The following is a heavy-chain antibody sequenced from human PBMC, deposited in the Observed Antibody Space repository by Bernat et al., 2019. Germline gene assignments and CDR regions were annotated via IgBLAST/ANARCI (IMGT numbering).Heavy chain of an antibody. D-gene: IGHD2-15*01. CDR3: ASLAALSGFGAFDI. CDR2: IYSGVTT. Sequence: EVQLVETGGGLIQPGGSLRLSCAASWFTVSSNYMSWVRQAPGKGLEWVSVIYSGVTTYYADSVKGRFTISRDSSKNILYLQMNSLRAEDTAVYDCASLAALSGFGAFDIWGQGTMVTVSS. CDR1: WFTVSSNY. J-gene: IGHJ3*02. V-gene: IGHV3-53*02.